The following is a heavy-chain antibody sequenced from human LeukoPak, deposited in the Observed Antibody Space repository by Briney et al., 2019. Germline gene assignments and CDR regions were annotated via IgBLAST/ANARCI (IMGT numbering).Heavy chain of an antibody. Sequence: KPSETLSLTCAVYGGSFSGYYWSWIRQPPGKGLEWIGEINHSGSTNYNPSLKSRVTISVDTSKNQFSLKLSSVTAADTAVYYCARVQNSGYDHPPYYFDYWGQGTLVTVSS. CDR3: ARVQNSGYDHPPYYFDY. V-gene: IGHV4-34*01. CDR2: INHSGST. D-gene: IGHD5-12*01. CDR1: GGSFSGYY. J-gene: IGHJ4*02.